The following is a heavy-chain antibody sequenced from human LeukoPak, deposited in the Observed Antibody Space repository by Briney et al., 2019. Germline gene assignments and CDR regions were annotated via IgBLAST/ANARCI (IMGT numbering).Heavy chain of an antibody. Sequence: QSGGSLRLSCAASGFTFSNYAMHWVRQPPGKGLEWVSSIFPSGGEIHYADSVRGRFTISRDNSKSTLSLQMNSLRAEDTAIYYCATYRQVLLPFESWGQGTLVTVSS. V-gene: IGHV3-23*01. D-gene: IGHD2-8*02. CDR2: IFPSGGEI. CDR3: ATYRQVLLPFES. CDR1: GFTFSNYA. J-gene: IGHJ4*02.